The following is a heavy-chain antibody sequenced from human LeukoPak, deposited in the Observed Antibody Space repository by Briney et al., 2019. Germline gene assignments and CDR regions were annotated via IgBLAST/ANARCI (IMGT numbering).Heavy chain of an antibody. J-gene: IGHJ4*02. Sequence: ASVKVSCKASGYTFTSYGISWVRQAPGQGLEWMGWISAYNGNTDYAQKLQGRVTMTTDTSTSTVYMELSSLRSEDTAVYYCARGRSHSGPFDYWGQGTLVTVSS. CDR2: ISAYNGNT. CDR3: ARGRSHSGPFDY. CDR1: GYTFTSYG. V-gene: IGHV1-18*01. D-gene: IGHD5-12*01.